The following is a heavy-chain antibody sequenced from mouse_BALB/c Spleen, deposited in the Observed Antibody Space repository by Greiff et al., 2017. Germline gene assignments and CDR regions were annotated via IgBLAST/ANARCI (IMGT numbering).Heavy chain of an antibody. CDR2: IRNKANGYTT. V-gene: IGHV7-3*02. CDR3: ARDEAY. J-gene: IGHJ3*01. Sequence: EVQRVESGGGLVQPGGSLRLSCATSGFTFTDYYMSWVRQPPGKALEWLGFIRNKANGYTTEYSASVKGRFTISRDNSQSILYLQMNTLRAEDSATYYCARDEAYWGQGTLVTVSA. CDR1: GFTFTDYY.